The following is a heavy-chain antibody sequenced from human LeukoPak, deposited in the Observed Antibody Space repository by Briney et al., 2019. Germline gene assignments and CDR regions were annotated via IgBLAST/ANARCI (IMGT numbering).Heavy chain of an antibody. D-gene: IGHD6-13*01. CDR2: ISSGSTYI. J-gene: IGHJ4*02. Sequence: GGSLRLSCAVSGFTFSSYSMNWVRQAPGEGLEWVSSISSGSTYIYYADSVKGRFTISRDDAKNSLYLQMNSLRAEDTAVYYCARDTWTPIAAAASYWGQGTLVTVSS. CDR1: GFTFSSYS. CDR3: ARDTWTPIAAAASY. V-gene: IGHV3-21*01.